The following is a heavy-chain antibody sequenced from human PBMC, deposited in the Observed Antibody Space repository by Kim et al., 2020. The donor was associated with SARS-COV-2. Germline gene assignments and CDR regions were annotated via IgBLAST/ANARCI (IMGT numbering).Heavy chain of an antibody. CDR2: ISWDSGSI. CDR1: GFTFSDYA. V-gene: IGHV3-9*01. CDR3: VKDIGSFGDLIDSKYYRH. J-gene: IGHJ1*01. Sequence: GGSLRLSCAASGFTFSDYAMSWVRLVSGKGLEWVSGISWDSGSIDYADSVKGRFTVSRDNDKNSLYLEMSSLRVNDTGFYYCVKDIGSFGDLIDSKYYRHWGQGTAVVVSS. D-gene: IGHD3-16*01.